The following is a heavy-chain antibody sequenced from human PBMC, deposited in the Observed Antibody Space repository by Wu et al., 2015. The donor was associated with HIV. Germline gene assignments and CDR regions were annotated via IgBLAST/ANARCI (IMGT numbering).Heavy chain of an antibody. CDR3: ATNTYYYDSSGYFIDY. V-gene: IGHV1-24*01. CDR2: FDPEDGET. CDR1: GYTLTELS. Sequence: QVQLVQSGAEVKKPGASVKVSCKVSGYTLTELSMHWVRQAPGKGLEWMGGFDPEDGETIYAQKFQGRVTMTEDTSTDTAYMELSSLRSEDTAVYYCATNTYYYDSSGYFIDYWGQGTLVTVSS. D-gene: IGHD3-22*01. J-gene: IGHJ4*02.